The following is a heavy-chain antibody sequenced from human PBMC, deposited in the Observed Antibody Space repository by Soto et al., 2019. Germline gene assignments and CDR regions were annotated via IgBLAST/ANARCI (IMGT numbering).Heavy chain of an antibody. Sequence: GASVKVSCKASGGTFSSYAISWVRQAPGRGLEWMGGIIPIFGTANYAQKFQGRVTITADESTSTAYMELSSLRSEDTAVYYCARERPNYYGSGSFESFDYWGQGALVTVSS. V-gene: IGHV1-69*13. D-gene: IGHD3-10*01. CDR1: GGTFSSYA. J-gene: IGHJ4*02. CDR2: IIPIFGTA. CDR3: ARERPNYYGSGSFESFDY.